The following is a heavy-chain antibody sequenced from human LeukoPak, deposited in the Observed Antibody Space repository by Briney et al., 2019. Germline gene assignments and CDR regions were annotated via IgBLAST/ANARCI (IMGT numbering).Heavy chain of an antibody. CDR1: GFTFSSYS. CDR2: IYSGGST. V-gene: IGHV3-66*01. CDR3: ARTVQEAHAIFGVVTAYYFDY. D-gene: IGHD3-3*01. J-gene: IGHJ4*02. Sequence: GGSLRLSCAASGFTFSSYSMNWVRQAPGKGLEWVSVIYSGGSTYYADSVKGRFTISRDNAKKSLYLQMNSLRAEDTAVYYCARTVQEAHAIFGVVTAYYFDYWGQGTLVTVSS.